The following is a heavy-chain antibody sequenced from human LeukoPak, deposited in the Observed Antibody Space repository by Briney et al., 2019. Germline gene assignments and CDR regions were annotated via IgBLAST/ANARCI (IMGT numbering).Heavy chain of an antibody. Sequence: GGSLRLSCTASGFTFGDYAMSWFRQAPGKGLEWVGFIRSKAYGGTTEYAASVKGRFTISRDDSKSIAYLQMNSLKTEDTAVYYCAKRGQQLIWYYFDYWGQGTLVTVSS. V-gene: IGHV3-49*03. CDR3: AKRGQQLIWYYFDY. CDR2: IRSKAYGGTT. CDR1: GFTFGDYA. J-gene: IGHJ4*02. D-gene: IGHD6-13*01.